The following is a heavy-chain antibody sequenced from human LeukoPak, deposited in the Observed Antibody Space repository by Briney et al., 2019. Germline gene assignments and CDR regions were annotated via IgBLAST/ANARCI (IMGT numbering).Heavy chain of an antibody. D-gene: IGHD5-12*01. V-gene: IGHV3-74*01. CDR2: INSDESST. CDR3: ARGGYDDYYYGMDV. CDR1: GFTFSSHW. J-gene: IGHJ6*02. Sequence: GGSLRLSCADSGFTFSSHWMHWVRQAPGKGLVWVSRINSDESSTSYADSVKGRFTISRDNAKNSLYLQMNSLRAEDTAVYYCARGGYDDYYYGMDVWGQGTTVTVSS.